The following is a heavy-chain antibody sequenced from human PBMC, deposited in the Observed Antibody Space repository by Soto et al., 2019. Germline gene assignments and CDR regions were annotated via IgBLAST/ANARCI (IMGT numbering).Heavy chain of an antibody. V-gene: IGHV4-59*08. Sequence: SETLSLTCTVSGGSISYNYWSWIRQTPGKGLEWIGYISTNGNTDYNPSLKSRVFMSVDMSKKQFSLKLRSLTAADTAVYYCATQGRGVPSDNWGQGTLVTVSS. CDR1: GGSISYNY. CDR2: ISTNGNT. J-gene: IGHJ4*02. D-gene: IGHD2-8*02. CDR3: ATQGRGVPSDN.